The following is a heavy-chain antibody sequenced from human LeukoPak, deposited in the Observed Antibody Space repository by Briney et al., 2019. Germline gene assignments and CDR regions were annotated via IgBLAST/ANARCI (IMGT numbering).Heavy chain of an antibody. D-gene: IGHD4/OR15-4a*01. CDR3: ASKPGCYP. V-gene: IGHV3-23*01. Sequence: GGSLRLSCAASGFTFSSYAMSWLRQAPGKGLEWVSGITGSGGSTYYADSVKGRFTISRDNSKNTPYLQMSILMAEDTAVYYCASKPGCYPWGQGTLVTVSS. J-gene: IGHJ5*02. CDR1: GFTFSSYA. CDR2: ITGSGGST.